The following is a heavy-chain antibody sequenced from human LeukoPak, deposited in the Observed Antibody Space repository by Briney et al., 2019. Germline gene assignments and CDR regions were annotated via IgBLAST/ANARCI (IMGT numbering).Heavy chain of an antibody. CDR2: IYYSGST. D-gene: IGHD3-10*02. J-gene: IGHJ5*02. CDR1: GGSISSYY. Sequence: SETLSLTCTVSGGSISSYYWSWIRQPPGKGLEWIGYIYYSGSTNYNPSLESRVTISVDTSKNQFSLKLSSVTAADTAVYYCASSMVGANWFDPWGQGTLVTVSS. V-gene: IGHV4-59*08. CDR3: ASSMVGANWFDP.